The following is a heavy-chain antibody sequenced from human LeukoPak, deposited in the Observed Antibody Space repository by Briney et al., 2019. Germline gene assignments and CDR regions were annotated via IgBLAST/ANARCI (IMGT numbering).Heavy chain of an antibody. CDR3: ARLYSSNWKNY. V-gene: IGHV3-48*03. J-gene: IGHJ4*02. Sequence: GGSLRLSCAASGFTFSSYEMNWVRQAPGKGLDWVSYISSSGTTIYYADSVKGRFTISRDNSKNSLHLQMNSLRAEDTAVYYCARLYSSNWKNYWGQGTLVTVSS. D-gene: IGHD6-13*01. CDR2: ISSSGTTI. CDR1: GFTFSSYE.